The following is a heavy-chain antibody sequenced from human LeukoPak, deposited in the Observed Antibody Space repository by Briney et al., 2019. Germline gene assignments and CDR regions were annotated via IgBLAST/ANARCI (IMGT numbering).Heavy chain of an antibody. V-gene: IGHV3-33*01. CDR2: IWYDGSNK. Sequence: GGSLRLSCAASGFTFSGYGMHWVRQAPGKGLEWVAVIWYDGSNKYYADSVKGRFTISRDNSKNTLYLQMNSLRAEDTAVYYCATPIIAAAGNDYWGQGTLVTVSS. CDR1: GFTFSGYG. CDR3: ATPIIAAAGNDY. J-gene: IGHJ4*02. D-gene: IGHD6-13*01.